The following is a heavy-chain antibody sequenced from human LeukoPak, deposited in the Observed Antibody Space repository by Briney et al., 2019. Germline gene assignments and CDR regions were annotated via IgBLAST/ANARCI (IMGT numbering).Heavy chain of an antibody. Sequence: PSETLSLTCAVSGYSISSGYHWGWIRQPPGKGLEWIGSIYHSGSTYYNPSLKSRVTISVDTSKNQFSLKLSSVTAADTAVYYCARDSYYYDSSGYNAFDYWGQGTLVTVSS. CDR3: ARDSYYYDSSGYNAFDY. V-gene: IGHV4-38-2*02. CDR2: IYHSGST. D-gene: IGHD3-22*01. CDR1: GYSISSGYH. J-gene: IGHJ4*02.